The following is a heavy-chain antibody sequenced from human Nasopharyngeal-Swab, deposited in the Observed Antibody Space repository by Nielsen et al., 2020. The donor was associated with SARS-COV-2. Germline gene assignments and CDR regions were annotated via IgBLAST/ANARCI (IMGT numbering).Heavy chain of an antibody. J-gene: IGHJ4*02. Sequence: WIRQPPGKGLEWVSYISSSGSTIYYADSVKGRFTISRDNAKNSLYLQMNSLRAEDTAVYYCATLVVPAAVPYYWGQGTLVTVSS. V-gene: IGHV3-11*04. CDR3: ATLVVPAAVPYY. CDR2: ISSSGSTI. D-gene: IGHD2-2*01.